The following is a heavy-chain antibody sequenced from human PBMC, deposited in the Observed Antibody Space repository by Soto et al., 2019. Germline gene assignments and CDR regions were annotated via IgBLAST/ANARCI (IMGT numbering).Heavy chain of an antibody. CDR2: ISGRADAT. CDR3: AKEITSCCYTGLDS. D-gene: IGHD2-2*02. Sequence: PGGSLRLSCIASGFTFRDYAIIWVRQAPGKGLECLSGISGRADATHYAASVKGRFTISRDNSRNTAYLDMKNLRDEDTALYYCAKEITSCCYTGLDSWGQGTPVTVSS. CDR1: GFTFRDYA. J-gene: IGHJ4*02. V-gene: IGHV3-23*01.